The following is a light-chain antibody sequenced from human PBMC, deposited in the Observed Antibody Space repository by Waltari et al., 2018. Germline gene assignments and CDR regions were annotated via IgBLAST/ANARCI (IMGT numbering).Light chain of an antibody. J-gene: IGKJ1*01. CDR3: QQYNNWPPWT. V-gene: IGKV3-15*01. Sequence: EIVMTQSPATLSVSPGERATLSCRAGQSVGSNLAWYQQKPGQAPRLLIYGASTRATGIPARFSGSGSGTEFTLTISSLQSEDFAVYYCQQYNNWPPWTCGQGTKVEIK. CDR2: GAS. CDR1: QSVGSN.